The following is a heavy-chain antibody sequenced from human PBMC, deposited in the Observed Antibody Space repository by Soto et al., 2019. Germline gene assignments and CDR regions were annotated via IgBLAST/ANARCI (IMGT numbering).Heavy chain of an antibody. CDR2: IKSKTDGGTT. CDR1: GFTFSNAW. CDR3: TTGGVIAAAGTMDY. V-gene: IGHV3-15*01. Sequence: PGGSLRLSCAASGFTFSNAWMSWVRQAPGKGLEWVGRIKSKTDGGTTDYAAPVKGRFTISRDDSKNTLYLQMNSLKTEDTAVYYCTTGGVIAAAGTMDYWGQGTLVTVSS. D-gene: IGHD6-13*01. J-gene: IGHJ4*02.